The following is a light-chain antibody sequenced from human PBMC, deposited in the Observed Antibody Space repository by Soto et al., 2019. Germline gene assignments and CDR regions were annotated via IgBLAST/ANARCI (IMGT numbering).Light chain of an antibody. J-gene: IGKJ4*01. CDR1: KGIGVY. CDR2: AAS. Sequence: GDRVTITCRASKGIGVYSACFQQKPGNVPTLLIYAASTLQSGVPSRFSGSGSGTDFTLTISSLQPEDVATYYCQKYNSAPLTFGGGTKVEIK. CDR3: QKYNSAPLT. V-gene: IGKV1-27*01.